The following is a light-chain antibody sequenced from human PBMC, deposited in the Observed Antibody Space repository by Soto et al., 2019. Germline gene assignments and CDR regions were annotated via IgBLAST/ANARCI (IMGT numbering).Light chain of an antibody. CDR1: QSVSSK. CDR3: QQYNSWLWR. Sequence: AVTQTPATLSVSPGEGATLSCRASQSVSSKLAWYQQKPGQAPRLLIYGASTRATGIPARFSGSGSGTEFTLIICSLQSEDSAVYYCQQYNSWLWRFGQGTMADI. CDR2: GAS. J-gene: IGKJ1*01. V-gene: IGKV3-15*01.